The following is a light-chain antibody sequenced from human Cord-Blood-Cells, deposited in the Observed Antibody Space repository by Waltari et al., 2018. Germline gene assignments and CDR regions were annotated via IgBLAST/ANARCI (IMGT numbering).Light chain of an antibody. Sequence: DTQMTQYPSSLSASVGERVTITCRASQSISSYLNWYQQKPGKAPKLLIYAASSLQSGVPSRFSGSGSGTDFTLTISSLQPEDFATYYCQQSYSRTFGQGTKVEIK. CDR2: AAS. CDR3: QQSYSRT. V-gene: IGKV1-39*01. J-gene: IGKJ1*01. CDR1: QSISSY.